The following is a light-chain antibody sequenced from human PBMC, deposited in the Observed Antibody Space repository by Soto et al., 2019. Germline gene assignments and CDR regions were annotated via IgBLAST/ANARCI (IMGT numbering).Light chain of an antibody. V-gene: IGLV2-23*02. CDR1: SSDVGRYNL. CDR3: CSYAGSYTFV. Sequence: QSVLTQPASVSGSPGQSITISCTGTSSDVGRYNLVSWYQQHPGKAPKLMIYEDRKWPSGVYNRFSGSKSGNTASLTISGLQAEDEAEYYCCSYAGSYTFVFGGGTKVTVL. J-gene: IGLJ2*01. CDR2: EDR.